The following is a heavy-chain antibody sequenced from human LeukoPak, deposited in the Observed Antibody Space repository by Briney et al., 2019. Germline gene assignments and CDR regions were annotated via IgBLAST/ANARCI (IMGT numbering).Heavy chain of an antibody. CDR2: IYHSGST. Sequence: PSGTLSLTCAVSGVSISSSNWWSWVRQPPGKGLEWIGEIYHSGSTNYNPSLKSRVTISVDKSKNQFSLKLSSVTAADTAVYYCAREGSSPVHDAFDIWGQGTMVTVSS. D-gene: IGHD2-2*01. V-gene: IGHV4-4*02. CDR3: AREGSSPVHDAFDI. J-gene: IGHJ3*02. CDR1: GVSISSSNW.